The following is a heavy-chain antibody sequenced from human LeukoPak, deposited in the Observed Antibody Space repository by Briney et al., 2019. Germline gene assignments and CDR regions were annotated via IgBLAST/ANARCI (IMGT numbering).Heavy chain of an antibody. CDR3: ARLSLLPQHITMVRGVHP. CDR2: INHSGST. Sequence: SETLSLTCAVYGGSFSGYYWTWIRQPPGKGLEWIGEINHSGSTNYNPPLKSRVTISVDTSKNHLSLKLNSVTAADTAVYYCARLSLLPQHITMVRGVHPWGQGTLVTVSS. CDR1: GGSFSGYY. J-gene: IGHJ5*02. D-gene: IGHD3-10*01. V-gene: IGHV4-34*01.